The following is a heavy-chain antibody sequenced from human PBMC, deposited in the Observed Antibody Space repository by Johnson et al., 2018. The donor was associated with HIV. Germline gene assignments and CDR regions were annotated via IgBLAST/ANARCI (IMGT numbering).Heavy chain of an antibody. Sequence: VQLVESGGGLVQPGGSLRLSCAASGFTFRSYWMTWVRQAPGKGLEWVANIKQDGREKNYVDSVKGRFTISRDNGKNSLYLQMNSLRAEETAVYYCARDRDKTMAYFAFDIWGQGTMVSVSS. CDR3: ARDRDKTMAYFAFDI. D-gene: IGHD5-18*01. CDR2: IKQDGREK. J-gene: IGHJ3*02. V-gene: IGHV3-7*01. CDR1: GFTFRSYW.